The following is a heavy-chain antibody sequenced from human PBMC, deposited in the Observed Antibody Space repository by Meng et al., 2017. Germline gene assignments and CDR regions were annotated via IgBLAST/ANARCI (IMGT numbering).Heavy chain of an antibody. V-gene: IGHV6-1*01. CDR2: AYYRSKWYH. CDR3: ARVSYSFDS. Sequence: QIQLQPSGPGLVKPSQTLSSICASSGDRVFSNSAAWNWIRQSPSRGLEWLGRAYYRSKWYHDYAESVKSRISIDPDTSKNQFSLQLRSVTPEDSAVYYCARVSYSFDSWGQRTLVTVSS. J-gene: IGHJ4*02. CDR1: GDRVFSNSAA.